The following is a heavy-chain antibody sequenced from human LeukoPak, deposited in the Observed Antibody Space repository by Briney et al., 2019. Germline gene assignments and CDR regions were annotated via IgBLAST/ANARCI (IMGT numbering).Heavy chain of an antibody. D-gene: IGHD5-12*01. CDR3: AREPTLVATDYFDY. CDR2: ISWNSGII. J-gene: IGHJ4*02. Sequence: GGSLRLSCEASGFTFDDYAMHWVRQAPGKGLEWVSGISWNSGIIVYADSVKGRFTISRDNAKNSLYLQMNSLRAEDTAVYYCAREPTLVATDYFDYWGQGTPVTVSS. CDR1: GFTFDDYA. V-gene: IGHV3-9*01.